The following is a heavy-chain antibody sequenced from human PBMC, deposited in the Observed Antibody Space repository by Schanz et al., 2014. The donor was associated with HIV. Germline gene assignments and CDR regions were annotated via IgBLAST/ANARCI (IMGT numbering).Heavy chain of an antibody. D-gene: IGHD3-10*01. Sequence: QVQLVESGGGVVQPGRSLRLSCVASGFSFRTFGMHWVRQAPGKGLEWVALIYYDGTNKYYTDSVKGRFTISRDNSKNTLDLQMNSLRAEDTSVYYCARGFQGFDSWGQGTLVTVSS. V-gene: IGHV3-33*01. J-gene: IGHJ4*02. CDR1: GFSFRTFG. CDR3: ARGFQGFDS. CDR2: IYYDGTNK.